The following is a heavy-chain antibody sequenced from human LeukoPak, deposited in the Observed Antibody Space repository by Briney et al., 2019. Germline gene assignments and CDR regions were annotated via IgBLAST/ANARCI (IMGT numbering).Heavy chain of an antibody. D-gene: IGHD1-26*01. V-gene: IGHV4-4*02. CDR2: ISLSGHT. Sequence: SKTLSLTCGVSGGSITTTNYWSWVRPPPGQGLEWIGEISLSGHTNYNPSLRSRVTMSLDESMNHLSLILASVTAADTAIYYCSRESGPFSPFGHWGQGTLVTVTS. CDR1: GGSITTTNY. CDR3: SRESGPFSPFGH. J-gene: IGHJ4*02.